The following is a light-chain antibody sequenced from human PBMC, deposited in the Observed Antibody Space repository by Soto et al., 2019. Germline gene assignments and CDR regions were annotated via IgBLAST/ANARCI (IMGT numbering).Light chain of an antibody. CDR1: ISNIGAGYD. CDR2: DNT. J-gene: IGLJ1*01. V-gene: IGLV1-40*01. CDR3: QSYDSSLSGYV. Sequence: QSVLTQPPSVSGAPGQRVTISCTGSISNIGAGYDVSWYQQLPGTAPKFLIYDNTDRPSGVPDRFSGSKSGTSASLAITGLQAEDEADYYCQSYDSSLSGYVFGTGTKLTVL.